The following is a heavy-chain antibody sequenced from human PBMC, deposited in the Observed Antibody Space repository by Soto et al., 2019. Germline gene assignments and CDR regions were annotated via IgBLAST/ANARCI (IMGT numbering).Heavy chain of an antibody. CDR2: ISGSGGST. D-gene: IGHD3-10*01. V-gene: IGHV3-23*01. CDR3: AKEASPMVRRVIIYYYYYMDV. CDR1: GFTFSSYA. J-gene: IGHJ6*03. Sequence: EVQLLESGGGLVQPGGSLRLSCAASGFTFSSYAMSWVRQAPGKGLEWVSAISGSGGSTYYADSVKGRFTISRDNSKNTLYLQMNSLRAEDTAVYYCAKEASPMVRRVIIYYYYYMDVWGKGTTVTVSS.